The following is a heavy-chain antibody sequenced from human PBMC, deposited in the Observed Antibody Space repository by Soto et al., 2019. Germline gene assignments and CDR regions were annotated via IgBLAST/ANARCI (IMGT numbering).Heavy chain of an antibody. J-gene: IGHJ6*02. CDR3: ARGRGYSGDDHYYYFDMDV. CDR1: GGTFNNYP. D-gene: IGHD5-12*01. Sequence: QVQLVQSGAEVKKPGSSVKVSCKASGGTFNNYPITWVRQAPGQGLEWMGGSIPIFGTANYAQKFQDRVTITVDEFTSTAFMELSSLRSEDTAIYYCARGRGYSGDDHYYYFDMDVWGQGTAVNVSS. CDR2: SIPIFGTA. V-gene: IGHV1-69*01.